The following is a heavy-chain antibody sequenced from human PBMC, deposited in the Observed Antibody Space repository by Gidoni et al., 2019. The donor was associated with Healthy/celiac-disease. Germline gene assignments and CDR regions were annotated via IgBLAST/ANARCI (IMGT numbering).Heavy chain of an antibody. Sequence: EVQLVESGGGLVQPGRSLRLSCAASGFTFDDYAMHWVRQAPGKGLEWVSGISWNSGSIGYADSVKGRFTIPRDNAKNSLYLQMNSLRAEDTALYYCAKDQSGSAGGLDYWGQGTLVTVSS. CDR2: ISWNSGSI. V-gene: IGHV3-9*01. D-gene: IGHD3-16*01. CDR1: GFTFDDYA. J-gene: IGHJ4*02. CDR3: AKDQSGSAGGLDY.